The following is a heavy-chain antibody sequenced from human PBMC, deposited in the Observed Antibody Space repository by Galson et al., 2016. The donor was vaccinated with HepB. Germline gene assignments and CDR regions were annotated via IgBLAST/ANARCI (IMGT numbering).Heavy chain of an antibody. Sequence: SLRLSCATSGFAFNTYAMHWVRQAPGKGLEWVPGVSGHAGSTYYAESVKGRFAISRDNSKNTLFLQMNGLRADDTAVYYCAKANIIMVTLGIYLDTWGPGTLVTVSS. J-gene: IGHJ5*02. CDR1: GFAFNTYA. V-gene: IGHV3-23*01. D-gene: IGHD2/OR15-2a*01. CDR3: AKANIIMVTLGIYLDT. CDR2: VSGHAGST.